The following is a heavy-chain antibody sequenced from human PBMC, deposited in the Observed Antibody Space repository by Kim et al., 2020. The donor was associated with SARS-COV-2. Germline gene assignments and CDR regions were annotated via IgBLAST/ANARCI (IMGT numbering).Heavy chain of an antibody. D-gene: IGHD1-1*01. J-gene: IGHJ4*02. V-gene: IGHV3-23*01. CDR3: AKSPTRYSWLFY. Sequence: YYADSVKGRFTISRDNSKNTLYLQMNSLRAEDTAVYYCAKSPTRYSWLFYWGQGTLVTVSS.